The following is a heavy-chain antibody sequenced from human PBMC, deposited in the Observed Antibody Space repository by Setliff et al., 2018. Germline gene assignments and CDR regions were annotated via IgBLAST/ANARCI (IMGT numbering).Heavy chain of an antibody. J-gene: IGHJ4*02. CDR3: ARSGNYSPNDY. Sequence: GALVKVSCKASGYTFTSYLIHWVRQDPGQGLEWMGIIDPSGGSPTYAQKVQGRVTMTRDTSTSTVYMELSSLGSEDTAVYYCARSGNYSPNDYWGQGTLVTVSS. CDR1: GYTFTSYL. D-gene: IGHD1-26*01. CDR2: IDPSGGSP. V-gene: IGHV1-46*01.